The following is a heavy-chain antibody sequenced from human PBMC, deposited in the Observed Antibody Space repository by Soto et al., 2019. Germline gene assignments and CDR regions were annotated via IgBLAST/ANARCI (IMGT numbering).Heavy chain of an antibody. D-gene: IGHD3-10*01. Sequence: SVKPSCKDCGFTFTSTAMQWVRQARRQRLEWIGWIVVGSGNTNYAQKFQERVTITRDMSTSTAYMELSSLRSEDTAVYYCAAEGVTMVRGVISDAFDIWGQGTMVTVSS. CDR1: GFTFTSTA. CDR3: AAEGVTMVRGVISDAFDI. V-gene: IGHV1-58*02. J-gene: IGHJ3*02. CDR2: IVVGSGNT.